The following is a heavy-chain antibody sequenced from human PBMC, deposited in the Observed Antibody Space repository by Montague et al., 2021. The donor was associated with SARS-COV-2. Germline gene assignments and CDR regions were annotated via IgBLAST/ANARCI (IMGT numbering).Heavy chain of an antibody. Sequence: SETLSLTCTVSGGSISSYYWSWIRQPPGKGLEWIGYTYYSGSTNYNPSLKSRVTISVDTSKNQFSLKLSSVTAADTAVYYCARAKQWLVSRSFDYWGQGTLVTVSS. CDR2: TYYSGST. D-gene: IGHD6-19*01. J-gene: IGHJ4*02. V-gene: IGHV4-59*01. CDR1: GGSISSYY. CDR3: ARAKQWLVSRSFDY.